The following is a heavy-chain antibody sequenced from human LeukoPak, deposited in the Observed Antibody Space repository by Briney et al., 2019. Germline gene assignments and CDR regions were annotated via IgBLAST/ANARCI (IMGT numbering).Heavy chain of an antibody. CDR3: ARAGYTISSYRFDY. D-gene: IGHD3-16*02. CDR2: IYTTGMT. J-gene: IGHJ4*02. CDR1: GGSINSYW. Sequence: SETLSLTCSVSGGSINSYWWSWIRQPAGKRLEFIGRIYTTGMTNYNPSLKSRVSMSADTSKNQFSLELRSVTAADTAVYFCARAGYTISSYRFDYWGQGALVTVSS. V-gene: IGHV4-4*07.